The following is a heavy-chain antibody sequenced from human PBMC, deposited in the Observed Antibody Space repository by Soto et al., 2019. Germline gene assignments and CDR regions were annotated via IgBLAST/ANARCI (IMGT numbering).Heavy chain of an antibody. CDR1: GGSIIRGDYY. D-gene: IGHD5-12*01. Sequence: SETLSLTCTVSGGSIIRGDYYWSWIRQPPGKGLEWIGYIYYSGSTYYNPSLKSRVTISVDTSKNQFSLKLSSVTAADTAVYYCARDVPNSGDDYSLYGMDVWGQGTTVTVSS. CDR3: ARDVPNSGDDYSLYGMDV. V-gene: IGHV4-30-4*01. CDR2: IYYSGST. J-gene: IGHJ6*02.